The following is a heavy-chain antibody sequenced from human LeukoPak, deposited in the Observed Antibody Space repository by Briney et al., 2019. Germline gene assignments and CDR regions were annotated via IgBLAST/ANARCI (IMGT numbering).Heavy chain of an antibody. CDR2: ITSNGGST. V-gene: IGHV3-64*02. D-gene: IGHD4-17*01. CDR3: ARWTVTTTGVNGFDY. Sequence: PGGSLRLSCAASGFTFSNYAMHWVRQAPGKGLEYVSAITSNGGSTYYADSVKGRFTISRDNSKNTLYLQMGSLRAEDMAVYYCARWTVTTTGVNGFDYWGQGTLVTVSS. J-gene: IGHJ4*02. CDR1: GFTFSNYA.